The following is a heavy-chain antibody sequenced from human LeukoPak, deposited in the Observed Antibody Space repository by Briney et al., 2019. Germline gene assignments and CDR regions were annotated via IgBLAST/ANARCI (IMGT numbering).Heavy chain of an antibody. V-gene: IGHV1-18*01. Sequence: ASVKVSCKASGYTFSTYGISWVRQAPGQGLEWMGWISTSNGDTKYAQKLQGRVTMTTDTSTSTAYMELRNLRSDDTAVYYCAREGLGELTLDYWGLGTLVTVSS. CDR3: AREGLGELTLDY. CDR1: GYTFSTYG. J-gene: IGHJ4*02. CDR2: ISTSNGDT. D-gene: IGHD3-16*01.